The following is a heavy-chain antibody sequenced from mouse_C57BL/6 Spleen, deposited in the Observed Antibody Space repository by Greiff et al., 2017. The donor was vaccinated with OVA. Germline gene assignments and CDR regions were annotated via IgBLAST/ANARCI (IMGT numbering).Heavy chain of an antibody. CDR1: GYTFTDYE. V-gene: IGHV1-15*01. D-gene: IGHD2-10*02. CDR2: IDPETGGT. Sequence: QVQLQQSGAELVRPGASVTLSCKASGYTFTDYEMHWVKQTPVHGLEWIGAIDPETGGTAYNQKFKGKAILTADKSSSTAYMELRSLTSDDSAVYYCTRGGLVHWYFEVWGTGTTVTVSS. CDR3: TRGGLVHWYFEV. J-gene: IGHJ1*03.